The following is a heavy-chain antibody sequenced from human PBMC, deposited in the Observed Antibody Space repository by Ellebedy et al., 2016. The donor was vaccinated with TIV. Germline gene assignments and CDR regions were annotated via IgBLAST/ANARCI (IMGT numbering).Heavy chain of an antibody. CDR1: GGSTVYAESFRDYY. J-gene: IGHJ5*02. D-gene: IGHD4-17*01. V-gene: IGHV4-34*01. Sequence: SETLSLTXALYGGSTVYAESFRDYYWTWIRQSPGKGLEWIGEVNYHGVTNYTPSLKSRVTISLDMPKNQFALTLTSVTAADTAVYFCARTSVPPLRRFDTWGQGTLVTVSS. CDR2: VNYHGVT. CDR3: ARTSVPPLRRFDT.